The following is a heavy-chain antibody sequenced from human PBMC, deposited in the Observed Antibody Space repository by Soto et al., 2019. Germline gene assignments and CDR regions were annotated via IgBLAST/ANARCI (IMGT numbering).Heavy chain of an antibody. CDR3: ASRITMIVVPASDAFDI. J-gene: IGHJ3*02. CDR1: GGTFSSYA. D-gene: IGHD3-22*01. V-gene: IGHV1-69*13. Sequence: ASVNVSCKASGGTFSSYAISWVRQAPGQGLEWMGGIIPIFGTANYAQKFQGRVTITADESTSTAYMELSSLRSEDTAVYYCASRITMIVVPASDAFDIWGQGTMVTVSS. CDR2: IIPIFGTA.